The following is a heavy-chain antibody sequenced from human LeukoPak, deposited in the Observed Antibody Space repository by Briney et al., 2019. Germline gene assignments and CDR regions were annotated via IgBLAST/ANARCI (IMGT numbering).Heavy chain of an antibody. J-gene: IGHJ6*04. V-gene: IGHV3-48*03. Sequence: GGSLRLSCTASGFTFSSYEMNWVRQAPGKGLEWISYISNSGSTIYYADSVKGRFTTSRDNAKNSLYLQMNSLRAEDAAVYYCARESGVTLLRGSLNVWGKGTTVTISS. CDR3: ARESGVTLLRGSLNV. D-gene: IGHD3-10*01. CDR1: GFTFSSYE. CDR2: ISNSGSTI.